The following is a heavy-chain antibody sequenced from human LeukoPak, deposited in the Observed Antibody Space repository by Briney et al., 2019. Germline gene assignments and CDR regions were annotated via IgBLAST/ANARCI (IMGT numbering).Heavy chain of an antibody. J-gene: IGHJ4*02. D-gene: IGHD6-25*01. CDR3: ARLGSQGGVAALDY. CDR2: ISNNGGYT. V-gene: IGHV3-23*01. Sequence: GGSLRLSCAASGFTFSSSAMSWVRQAPGKGLEWVSAISNNGGYTYYADSVQGRFTISRDNAKNTLYLQMNSLRAEDTAVYYCARLGSQGGVAALDYWGQGTLVTVSS. CDR1: GFTFSSSA.